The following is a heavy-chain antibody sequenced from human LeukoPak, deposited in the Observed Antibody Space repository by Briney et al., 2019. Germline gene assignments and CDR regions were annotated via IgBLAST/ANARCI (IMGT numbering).Heavy chain of an antibody. D-gene: IGHD3-3*01. J-gene: IGHJ3*02. Sequence: GASVKVSCKASGGTFSSYAISWVRQSPGQGLEWMGGIIPIFGTANYAQKFQGRVTITTDESTSTAYMELSSLRSEDTAVYYCATHTRYDFWSGWTQGAFDIWGQGTMVTVSS. CDR3: ATHTRYDFWSGWTQGAFDI. CDR2: IIPIFGTA. CDR1: GGTFSSYA. V-gene: IGHV1-69*05.